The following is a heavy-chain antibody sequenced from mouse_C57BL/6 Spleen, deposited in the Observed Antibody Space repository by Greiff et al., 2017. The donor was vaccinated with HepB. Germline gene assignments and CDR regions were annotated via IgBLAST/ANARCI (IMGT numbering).Heavy chain of an antibody. Sequence: QVQLQQSDAELVKPGASVKISCKVSGYTFTDHTIHWMKQRPEQGLEWIGYIYPRDGSTKYNEKFKGKATLTADKSSSTAYMQLNSLTSEDSAVYFCARIPLYYYGSSAYYYAMDYWGQGTSVTVSS. CDR3: ARIPLYYYGSSAYYYAMDY. J-gene: IGHJ4*01. D-gene: IGHD1-1*01. V-gene: IGHV1-78*01. CDR1: GYTFTDHT. CDR2: IYPRDGST.